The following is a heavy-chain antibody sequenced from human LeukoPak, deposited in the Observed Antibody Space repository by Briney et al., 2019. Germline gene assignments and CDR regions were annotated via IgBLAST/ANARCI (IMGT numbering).Heavy chain of an antibody. CDR1: GDIVSSDNAA. Sequence: SQTLSLTCAISGDIVSSDNAAWYWIRQSPSRGLEWLGSTYYRSKWSSDYAVSVKSRITFNSDTSKNQISLQLNSVTPEVTAVYYCAYWTQRWGPGILVTVSS. J-gene: IGHJ4*02. CDR2: TYYRSKWSS. V-gene: IGHV6-1*01. CDR3: AYWTQR. D-gene: IGHD3/OR15-3a*01.